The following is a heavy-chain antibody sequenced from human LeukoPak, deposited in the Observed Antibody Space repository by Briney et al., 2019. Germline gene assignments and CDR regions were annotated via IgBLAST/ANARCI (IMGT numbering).Heavy chain of an antibody. V-gene: IGHV1-46*01. Sequence: ASVKVSCKASGYTFTSYYMHWVRQAPGQGLEWMGIINPSGGSTSYAQKFQGRVTMTRDTSTSTVYMELSSLRSEDTAVYYCATRGRHFWSGFIYGMDVWGQGTTVTVSS. CDR3: ATRGRHFWSGFIYGMDV. J-gene: IGHJ6*02. CDR2: INPSGGST. CDR1: GYTFTSYY. D-gene: IGHD3-3*02.